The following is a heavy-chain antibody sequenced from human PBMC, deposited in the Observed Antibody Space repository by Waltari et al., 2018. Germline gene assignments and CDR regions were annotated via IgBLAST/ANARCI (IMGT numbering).Heavy chain of an antibody. CDR1: GYTFTSYA. V-gene: IGHV1-2*06. Sequence: QVQLVQSGAEVKKPGASVKVSCKASGYTFTSYAMHWVRQAPGQRLEWMGRINPNRGGTNYAQKFQGRVTMTRDTSISTAYMELSRLRSDDTAVYYCASYCGGDCDYWGQGTLVTVSS. J-gene: IGHJ4*02. D-gene: IGHD2-21*01. CDR3: ASYCGGDCDY. CDR2: INPNRGGT.